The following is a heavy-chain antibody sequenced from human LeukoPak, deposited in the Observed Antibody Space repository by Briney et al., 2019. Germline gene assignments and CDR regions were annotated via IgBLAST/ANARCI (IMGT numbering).Heavy chain of an antibody. CDR1: GGSFSGYY. CDR2: INHSGST. CDR3: ARDRSYSGWYWFDP. Sequence: SETLSLTCAVYGGSFSGYYWSWIRQPPGKGLEWIGEINHSGSTYYNPSLKSRVTISVDRSKNQFSLKLSSVTAADTAVYYCARDRSYSGWYWFDPWGQGTLVTVSS. J-gene: IGHJ5*02. D-gene: IGHD6-19*01. V-gene: IGHV4-34*01.